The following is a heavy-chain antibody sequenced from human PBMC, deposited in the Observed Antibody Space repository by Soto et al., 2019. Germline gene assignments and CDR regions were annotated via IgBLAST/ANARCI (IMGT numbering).Heavy chain of an antibody. D-gene: IGHD2-2*01. CDR3: ARDINGDIVVVPAANPGPGMDV. J-gene: IGHJ6*02. CDR2: ISTYNGNT. V-gene: IGHV1-18*01. CDR1: GYTFTSYG. Sequence: ASVKVSCKASGYTFTSYGISWVRQAPGQGLEWVGWISTYNGNTNYAQKLQGRVTLTTDTSTSTVYMELSSLRSEDTAVYYCARDINGDIVVVPAANPGPGMDVWGQGTTVTVSS.